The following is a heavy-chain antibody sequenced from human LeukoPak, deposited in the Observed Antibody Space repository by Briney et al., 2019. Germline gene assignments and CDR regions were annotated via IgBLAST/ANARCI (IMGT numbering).Heavy chain of an antibody. CDR1: GFTFSSYA. Sequence: GGSLRLSCAASGFTFSSYAMHWVRQAPGKGLEWVAVISYDGSNKYYADSVKGRFTSSRDNSKNTLYLQMNSLRAEDTAVYYCARVEDSGYGGDYYYGMDVWGKGTTVTVSS. V-gene: IGHV3-30*04. CDR2: ISYDGSNK. CDR3: ARVEDSGYGGDYYYGMDV. D-gene: IGHD5-12*01. J-gene: IGHJ6*04.